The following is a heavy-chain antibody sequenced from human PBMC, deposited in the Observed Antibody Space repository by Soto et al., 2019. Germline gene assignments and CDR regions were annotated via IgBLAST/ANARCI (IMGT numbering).Heavy chain of an antibody. Sequence: PSETLSLTCAVYGGSFSGYYWSWIRQPPGKGLEWIGEINHSGSTNYNPSLKSRVTISADTSKNQFSLKLSSVTAADTAVYYCARGVRYCSSTRCYKRDWFDPWGQGTLVTSPQ. D-gene: IGHD2-2*02. CDR2: INHSGST. CDR3: ARGVRYCSSTRCYKRDWFDP. CDR1: GGSFSGYY. J-gene: IGHJ5*02. V-gene: IGHV4-34*01.